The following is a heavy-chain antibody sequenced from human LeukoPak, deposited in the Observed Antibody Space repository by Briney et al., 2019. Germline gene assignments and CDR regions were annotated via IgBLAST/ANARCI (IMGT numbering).Heavy chain of an antibody. CDR3: ARAGFLITSTFRH. CDR1: GFTFSGYS. J-gene: IGHJ4*02. CDR2: ISSTSTYI. V-gene: IGHV3-21*01. D-gene: IGHD2-2*01. Sequence: GSLRLSCAASGFTFSGYSMNWVRQAPGRGLEWVSSISSTSTYIDYADSVKGRFTISRDNAKNSLFLQMDSLRAEDTALYYCARAGFLITSTFRHWGQGTLVTVSP.